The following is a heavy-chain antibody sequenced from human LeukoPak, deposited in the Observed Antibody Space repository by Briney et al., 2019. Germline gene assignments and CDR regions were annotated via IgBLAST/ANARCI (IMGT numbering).Heavy chain of an antibody. D-gene: IGHD3-3*01. CDR1: GFTFSDYY. J-gene: IGHJ1*01. V-gene: IGHV3-7*01. CDR2: IKQDGSEK. CDR3: AGDYDFWSGYLY. Sequence: GGSLRLSCAASGFTFSDYYMSWIRQAPGKGLEWVANIKQDGSEKYYVDSVKGRSTISRDNAKNSLYLQMNSLRAEDTAVYYCAGDYDFWSGYLYWGQGTLVTVSS.